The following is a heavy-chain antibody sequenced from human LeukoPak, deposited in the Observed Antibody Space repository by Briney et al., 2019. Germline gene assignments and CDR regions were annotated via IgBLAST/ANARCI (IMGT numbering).Heavy chain of an antibody. CDR1: GGSINSSRYY. CDR3: ARDRVQRGVDY. CDR2: IYYSGST. V-gene: IGHV4-39*02. D-gene: IGHD1-26*01. J-gene: IGHJ4*02. Sequence: SETLSLTCTVSGGSINSSRYYWGWIRQPPGKGLERIANIYYSGSTYYNPSLKSRDTISVDTSKNQLSLRLRSVVAAGTAVYYCARDRVQRGVDYWGQGTLVTVSS.